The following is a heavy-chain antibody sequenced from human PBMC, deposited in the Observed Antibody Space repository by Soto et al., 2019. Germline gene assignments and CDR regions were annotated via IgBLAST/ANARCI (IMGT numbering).Heavy chain of an antibody. CDR3: ARGRGPPYYYDSSGYQDY. V-gene: IGHV3-64*01. Sequence: EVQLVESGGGLVQPGGPLRLSCAASGFTFSSYAMHWVRQAPGKGLEYVSAISSNGGSKYYANSVKGRFTISRDNSKNTLYLQMGSLRAEDMAVYYCARGRGPPYYYDSSGYQDYWGQGTLVTVSS. CDR1: GFTFSSYA. D-gene: IGHD3-22*01. J-gene: IGHJ4*02. CDR2: ISSNGGSK.